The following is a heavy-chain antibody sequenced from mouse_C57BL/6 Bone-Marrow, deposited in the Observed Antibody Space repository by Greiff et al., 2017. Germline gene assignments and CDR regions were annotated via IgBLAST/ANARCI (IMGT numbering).Heavy chain of an antibody. CDR2: IRNKANGYTT. J-gene: IGHJ1*03. CDR3: ARFPSLYV. CDR1: GFTFTDYY. Sequence: EVQLVESGGGLVQPGGSLSLSCAASGFTFTDYYMSWVRQPPGKALEWLGFIRNKANGYTTEYSASVKGRFTISRDNSQSILYLQMNALRAEDSATYYCARFPSLYVWGTGTTVTVSS. V-gene: IGHV7-3*01.